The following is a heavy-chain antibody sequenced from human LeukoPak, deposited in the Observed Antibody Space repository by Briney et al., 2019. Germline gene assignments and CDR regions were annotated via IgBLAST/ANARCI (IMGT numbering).Heavy chain of an antibody. J-gene: IGHJ4*02. Sequence: PGGSLRLSCAASGFTFSSYSLNWVRQAPGKGLEWVSSISSRSTYIYYADSVKGRFTISRDNAKNSLSLQMNSLRAEDTAVYYCARDPGGYSGYDLEYWGQGTLATVSS. D-gene: IGHD5-12*01. CDR2: ISSRSTYI. V-gene: IGHV3-21*01. CDR3: ARDPGGYSGYDLEY. CDR1: GFTFSSYS.